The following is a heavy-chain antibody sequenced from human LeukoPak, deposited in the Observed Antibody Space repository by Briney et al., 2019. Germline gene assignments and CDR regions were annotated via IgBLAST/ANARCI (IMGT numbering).Heavy chain of an antibody. V-gene: IGHV1-69*06. Sequence: ASVKVSCKASGGTFSSYAISWVRQAPGQGLEWMGGIIPIFGTANYAQKFQGRVTITADKSTSTAYMELSSLRSEDTAVYYCARKPILVGASPFDYWGQGTLVTVSS. J-gene: IGHJ4*02. CDR1: GGTFSSYA. CDR2: IIPIFGTA. CDR3: ARKPILVGASPFDY. D-gene: IGHD1-26*01.